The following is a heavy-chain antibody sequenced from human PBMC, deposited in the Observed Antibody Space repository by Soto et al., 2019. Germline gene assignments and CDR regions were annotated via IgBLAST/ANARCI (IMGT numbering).Heavy chain of an antibody. CDR3: AREMVESDYDQYYFDY. CDR1: GFTFSSFG. Sequence: ESGGGVVQPGRSLRLSCVASGFTFSSFGMHWVRQAPGKGLEWVAVISYDGGKKYNADSVTGRFSISRDISNNTLYLQMNSLRAEDTAVYYCAREMVESDYDQYYFDYWGQGTLVTVSS. J-gene: IGHJ4*02. D-gene: IGHD5-12*01. V-gene: IGHV3-30*03. CDR2: ISYDGGKK.